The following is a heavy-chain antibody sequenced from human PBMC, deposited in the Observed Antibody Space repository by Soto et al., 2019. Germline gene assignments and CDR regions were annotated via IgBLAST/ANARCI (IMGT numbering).Heavy chain of an antibody. Sequence: QVQLVQSGAEVKTPGASVKVSCKASGYTFTSYDMNWVRQAPGQGLEWMGWVNPNSGNTGYAQKFQGRLTMTRDTAISIAHMELSSLRNEDTAVYYCARSDGYNFNWLDSWGQGTLVTVSA. CDR2: VNPNSGNT. CDR3: ARSDGYNFNWLDS. D-gene: IGHD2-21*01. V-gene: IGHV1-8*01. CDR1: GYTFTSYD. J-gene: IGHJ5*01.